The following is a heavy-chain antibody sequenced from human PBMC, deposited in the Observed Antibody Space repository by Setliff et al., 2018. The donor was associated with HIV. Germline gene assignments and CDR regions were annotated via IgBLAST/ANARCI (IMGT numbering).Heavy chain of an antibody. CDR3: ARGMGITGRLSF. V-gene: IGHV1-69*13. D-gene: IGHD6-6*01. Sequence: GASVKVSCKASGGTFRSYGISWVRQAPGQGLEWMGGIIPIFGTANYAPRFQGRVTITADESTSTAYMELRSLRSEDTAVYYCARGMGITGRLSFWGQGTLVTVSS. J-gene: IGHJ4*02. CDR2: IIPIFGTA. CDR1: GGTFRSYG.